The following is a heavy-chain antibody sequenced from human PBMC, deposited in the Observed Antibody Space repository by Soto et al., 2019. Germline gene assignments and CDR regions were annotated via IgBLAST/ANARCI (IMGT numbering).Heavy chain of an antibody. J-gene: IGHJ4*02. Sequence: CCAASGFTFGNFWMTWVRQAPGQGLEWAAMIKGDGSDKYYVDSVRGRFTISRDNTENSLYLQMNSLRAEDTALYYCVRDSVNDLLTGYKHFDYCNPATQITVSS. V-gene: IGHV3-7*03. CDR3: VRDSVNDLLTGYKHFDY. CDR2: IKGDGSDK. D-gene: IGHD3-9*01. CDR1: GFTFGNFW.